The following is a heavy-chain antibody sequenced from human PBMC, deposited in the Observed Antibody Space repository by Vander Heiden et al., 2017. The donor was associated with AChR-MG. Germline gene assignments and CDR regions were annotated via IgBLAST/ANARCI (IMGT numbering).Heavy chain of an antibody. J-gene: IGHJ4*02. V-gene: IGHV3-23*01. CDR3: AKPLRNYGVSILFDY. CDR1: GFTFSRYA. D-gene: IGHD4-17*01. CDR2: ISGSGGST. Sequence: EVQLLESGGGLVLPGGSLSLSCAASGFTFSRYAMSWVRQATGKGLEWVSAISGSGGSTYYADSVKGRFTISRDNSKNTLYLQMNSLRAEDTAVYYCAKPLRNYGVSILFDYWGQGTLVTVSS.